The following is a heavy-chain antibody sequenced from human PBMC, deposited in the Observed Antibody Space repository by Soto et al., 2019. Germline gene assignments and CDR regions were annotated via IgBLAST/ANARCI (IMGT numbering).Heavy chain of an antibody. D-gene: IGHD6-6*01. J-gene: IGHJ6*02. Sequence: ASVKVSCKASGYTFTSYAMHWVRQAPGQRLEWMGWINAGNGNTKYSQKFQGRVTITRDTSASTAYMELSSLKASDTAMYYCARRSEQLVVKGGSYYYYYYGMDVWGQGTTVTVSS. CDR2: INAGNGNT. CDR3: ARRSEQLVVKGGSYYYYYYGMDV. V-gene: IGHV1-3*01. CDR1: GYTFTSYA.